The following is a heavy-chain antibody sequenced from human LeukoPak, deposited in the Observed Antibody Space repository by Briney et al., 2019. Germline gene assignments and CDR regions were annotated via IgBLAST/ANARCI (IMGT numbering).Heavy chain of an antibody. CDR2: ISSSSSYI. D-gene: IGHD2-21*01. CDR3: ARDPADWDWFDP. Sequence: AGSLRLSCAASGFTFSSYSMNWVRQAPGKGLEWVSSISSSSSYIYYADSVKGRFTISRDNAKNSLYLQMNSLRAEDTAVYYCARDPADWDWFDPWGQGTLVTVSS. V-gene: IGHV3-21*01. CDR1: GFTFSSYS. J-gene: IGHJ5*02.